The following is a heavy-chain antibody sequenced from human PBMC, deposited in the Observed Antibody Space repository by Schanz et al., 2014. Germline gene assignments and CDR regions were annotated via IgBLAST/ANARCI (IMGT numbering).Heavy chain of an antibody. CDR3: ARDRWDWNNAFDI. Sequence: QVQLVESGGGVVQPGRSLRLSCAGSGFSFSDYGMHWVRQAPGKGLEWVAVISYDGRNKYFADSVKGRFTISRDNSKNTLYLQMNSLRAEDTAVYYCARDRWDWNNAFDIWGQGTMVTVSS. V-gene: IGHV3-30*03. J-gene: IGHJ3*02. CDR1: GFSFSDYG. CDR2: ISYDGRNK. D-gene: IGHD1-1*01.